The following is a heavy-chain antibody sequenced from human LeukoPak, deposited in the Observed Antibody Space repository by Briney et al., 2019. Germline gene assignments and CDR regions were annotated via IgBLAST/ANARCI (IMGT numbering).Heavy chain of an antibody. D-gene: IGHD3-22*01. Sequence: PGGSLRLSCAASGFTFSSYGMHWVRQAPGKGLEWVAFIRYDGSNKYYADSVKGRFTISRDNSKNTLHLQMNSLRAEDTAVYYCAKDGRYYYDSSGCQFDYWGQGTLVTVSS. CDR1: GFTFSSYG. V-gene: IGHV3-30*02. CDR2: IRYDGSNK. CDR3: AKDGRYYYDSSGCQFDY. J-gene: IGHJ4*02.